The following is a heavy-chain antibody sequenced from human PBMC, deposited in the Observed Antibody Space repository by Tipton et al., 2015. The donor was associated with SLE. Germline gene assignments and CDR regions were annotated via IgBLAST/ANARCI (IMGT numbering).Heavy chain of an antibody. CDR2: IYHSGST. CDR1: GYSISSGYY. Sequence: TLSLTCTVSGYSISSGYYWGWIRQPPGKGLEWIGSIYHSGSTYYNPSLKSRVTISVDTSKNQFSLKLSSVTAADTAVYYCARDPNSSSPHFDPWGQGTLVTVSS. V-gene: IGHV4-38-2*02. D-gene: IGHD6-6*01. J-gene: IGHJ5*02. CDR3: ARDPNSSSPHFDP.